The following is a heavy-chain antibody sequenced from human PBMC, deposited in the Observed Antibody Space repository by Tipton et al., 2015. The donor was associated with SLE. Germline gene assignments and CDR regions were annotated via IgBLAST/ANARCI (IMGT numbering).Heavy chain of an antibody. CDR3: ARKFYGSSTLDAFDI. V-gene: IGHV4-34*01. CDR2: INQSGST. CDR1: GGSVSGYY. J-gene: IGHJ3*02. Sequence: TLSLTCAVYGGSVSGYYWSWIRQPPGKGLEWIGEINQSGSTKYNPSLKSRVTISLDTSKNQFSLKLSSVTAADTAVYYCARKFYGSSTLDAFDIWGQGTMVTVSS. D-gene: IGHD6-6*01.